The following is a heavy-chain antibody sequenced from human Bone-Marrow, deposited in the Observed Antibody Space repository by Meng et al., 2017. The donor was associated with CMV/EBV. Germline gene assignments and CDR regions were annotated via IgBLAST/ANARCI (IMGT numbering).Heavy chain of an antibody. Sequence: GGSLRLSCAASGFTFSSYGMHWVRQAPGKGLEWVAVIWYDGSNKYYADSVKGRFTISRDNSKNTLYLQMNSLRAEDTAVYYCAKDIRDVDIVVVPGGYYYGMDVWGQGTTVIASS. CDR3: AKDIRDVDIVVVPGGYYYGMDV. D-gene: IGHD2-2*01. CDR1: GFTFSSYG. J-gene: IGHJ6*02. CDR2: IWYDGSNK. V-gene: IGHV3-33*06.